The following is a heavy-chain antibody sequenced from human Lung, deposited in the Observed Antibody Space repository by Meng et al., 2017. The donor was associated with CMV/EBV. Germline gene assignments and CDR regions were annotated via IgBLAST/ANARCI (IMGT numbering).Heavy chain of an antibody. V-gene: IGHV3-30-3*01. CDR1: GFTFSSYA. D-gene: IGHD3-22*01. CDR3: ARDRYYYDSNFDH. J-gene: IGHJ4*02. CDR2: ISYDGSIK. Sequence: GESLKISCAASGFTFSSYALHWVRQAPGKGLEWVAVISYDGSIKHYADSVKGRFSISRDNPKNTLYLQMNSLRADVTAVYYCARDRYYYDSNFDHWGQGTLVTVSS.